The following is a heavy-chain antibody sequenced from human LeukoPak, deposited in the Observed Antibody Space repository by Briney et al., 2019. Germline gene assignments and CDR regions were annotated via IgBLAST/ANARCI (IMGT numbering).Heavy chain of an antibody. CDR2: ISAYNGNT. D-gene: IGHD2-15*01. CDR3: ARVSCSGGSCYVPEDY. Sequence: ASVKVSCKASGYTFTSYGISWVRQAPGQGLEWMGWISAYNGNTNYAQKLQGRVTMTTDTSTNTAYMELRSLRSDDTAVYYCARVSCSGGSCYVPEDYWGQGTLVTVSS. J-gene: IGHJ4*02. V-gene: IGHV1-18*01. CDR1: GYTFTSYG.